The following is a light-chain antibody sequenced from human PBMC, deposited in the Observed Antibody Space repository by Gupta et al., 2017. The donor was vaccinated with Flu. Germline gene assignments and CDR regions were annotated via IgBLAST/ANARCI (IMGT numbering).Light chain of an antibody. CDR1: QSVSSNY. CDR2: GAF. CDR3: QRESSLPGT. V-gene: IGKV3-20*01. J-gene: IGKJ1*01. Sequence: CRASQSVSSNYLACHQQNAGQAPRLLIFGAFSTSPGLPDRFSGSASGTDFTLTINILDPEDFAVYYCQRESSLPGTFGPGTKVEIK.